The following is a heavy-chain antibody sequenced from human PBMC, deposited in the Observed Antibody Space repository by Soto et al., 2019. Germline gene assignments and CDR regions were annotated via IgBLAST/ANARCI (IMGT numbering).Heavy chain of an antibody. D-gene: IGHD1-26*01. J-gene: IGHJ4*02. CDR3: ARDTGNNSGSHPDY. CDR1: GYTFTGYY. CDR2: INPNSGGT. V-gene: IGHV1-2*02. Sequence: ASVKVSCKASGYTFTGYYMHWVRQAPGQGLEWMGWINPNSGGTNYAQKFQGRVTMTRDTSISTAYMELSRLRSDDTAVYYCARDTGNNSGSHPDYWGQATLVTVSS.